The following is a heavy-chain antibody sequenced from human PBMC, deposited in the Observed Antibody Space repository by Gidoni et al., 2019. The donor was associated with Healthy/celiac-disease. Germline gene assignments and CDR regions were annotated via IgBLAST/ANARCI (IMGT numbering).Heavy chain of an antibody. Sequence: QVQLVQSGAEVKKPGASVKVSCKAAGYTLTRYYMHWVRQAPGQGLEWMGIINPSGGSTSYAQKFQGRVTMTRDTSTSTVYMELSSLRSEDTAVYYCAREYCSSTSCYRGPIDYWGQGTWSPSPQ. J-gene: IGHJ4*02. CDR3: AREYCSSTSCYRGPIDY. CDR1: GYTLTRYY. V-gene: IGHV1-46*01. CDR2: INPSGGST. D-gene: IGHD2-2*01.